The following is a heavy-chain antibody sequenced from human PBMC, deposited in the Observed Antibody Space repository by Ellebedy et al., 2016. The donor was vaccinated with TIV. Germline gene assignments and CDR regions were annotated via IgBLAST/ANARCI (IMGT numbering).Heavy chain of an antibody. V-gene: IGHV3-23*01. D-gene: IGHD3-10*01. Sequence: GGSLRLXXAASGLTFSVYAMTWVRQAPGKGLEWISTIGGLDTATHYADSVKGRFTISRDNAKNSLCLQPCITVREIAVNNWFDPWGQGTLVTVSS. CDR1: GLTFSVYA. J-gene: IGHJ5*02. CDR2: IGGLDTAT. CDR3: DP.